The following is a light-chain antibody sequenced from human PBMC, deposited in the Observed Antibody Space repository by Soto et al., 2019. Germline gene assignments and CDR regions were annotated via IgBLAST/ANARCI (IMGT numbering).Light chain of an antibody. CDR2: EAS. CDR1: HDISTF. CDR3: QQLYTLPFT. V-gene: IGKV1-9*01. Sequence: DIQFTQSPSLLSASIGDRGTITCLASHDISTFLAWYQQKPGKAPKLLIYEASTLQSGVPSRFSGSGSGTEFTLTISGLLPEDFAAYHCQQLYTLPFTFGQGTRREIK. J-gene: IGKJ5*01.